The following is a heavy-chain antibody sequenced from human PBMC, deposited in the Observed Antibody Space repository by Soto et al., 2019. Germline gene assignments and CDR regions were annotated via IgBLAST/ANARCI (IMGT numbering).Heavy chain of an antibody. J-gene: IGHJ5*02. V-gene: IGHV4-59*12. CDR3: ARGVGSGSYYNQYTRFDP. CDR2: IYFTGST. CDR1: GGSISSYY. Sequence: SETLSLTCTVSGGSISSYYWSWIRQPPGKGLEWIGYIYFTGSTNYNPSLKSRVTISVDTSKNQFSLKLTSVTAADTAVYYCARGVGSGSYYNQYTRFDPWAQGTLVTVST. D-gene: IGHD3-10*01.